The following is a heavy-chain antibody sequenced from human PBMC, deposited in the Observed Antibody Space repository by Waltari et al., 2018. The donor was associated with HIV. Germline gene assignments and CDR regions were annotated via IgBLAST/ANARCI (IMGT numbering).Heavy chain of an antibody. V-gene: IGHV1-18*01. Sequence: QVHLVQSGAELRTPAASVTVSCKASGYNFTHYGISWVRQAPGQGLEWMGWISGYNGDTKYAQKVRSRVTMTTDTSTSTAYLEMGSLRFDDTAVYYCARDHYYGSSGYYSDYWGQGTLVTVSS. CDR2: ISGYNGDT. CDR3: ARDHYYGSSGYYSDY. CDR1: GYNFTHYG. D-gene: IGHD3-22*01. J-gene: IGHJ4*02.